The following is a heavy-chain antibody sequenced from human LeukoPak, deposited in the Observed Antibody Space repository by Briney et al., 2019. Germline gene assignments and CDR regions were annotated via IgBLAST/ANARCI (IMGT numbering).Heavy chain of an antibody. J-gene: IGHJ5*02. CDR1: GYTSTSYD. CDR3: ARGLLRGNWFDP. Sequence: ASVKVSCKASGYTSTSYDINWVRQATGQGLEWMGWMNPNSGNTGYAQKFQGRVTITRNTSISTAYMELSSLRSEDTAVYYCARGLLRGNWFDPWGQGTLVTVSS. CDR2: MNPNSGNT. D-gene: IGHD3-3*01. V-gene: IGHV1-8*03.